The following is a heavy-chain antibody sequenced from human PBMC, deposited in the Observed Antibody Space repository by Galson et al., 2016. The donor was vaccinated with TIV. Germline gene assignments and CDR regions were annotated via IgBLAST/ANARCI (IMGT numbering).Heavy chain of an antibody. Sequence: QSGAEVTKPGESLKISCKDSGYNFRSYWIAWVRQMPGKGFEWLGIIFPNDSDIRYSPYFRGLVTMSADKSTSTAYLQCSSLKASDTAIYYCAGMSLLGALDVWGQGTMVIVSS. CDR3: AGMSLLGALDV. J-gene: IGHJ3*01. V-gene: IGHV5-51*03. CDR2: IFPNDSDI. CDR1: GYNFRSYW. D-gene: IGHD3-16*01.